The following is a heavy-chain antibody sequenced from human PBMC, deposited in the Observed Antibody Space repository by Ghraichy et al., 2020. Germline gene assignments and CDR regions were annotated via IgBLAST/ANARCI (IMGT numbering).Heavy chain of an antibody. D-gene: IGHD1-26*01. CDR1: GGSISSSNW. V-gene: IGHV4-4*02. CDR2: IYHSGST. Sequence: SETLSLTCAVSGGSISSSNWWCWVRQPPGKGLEWIGEIYHSGSTNYNPSLQSRVTISVDNSKNQFSLKLSSVTAADTAVYYCARGGSYYRGVDYWGQGTLVTVPS. J-gene: IGHJ4*02. CDR3: ARGGSYYRGVDY.